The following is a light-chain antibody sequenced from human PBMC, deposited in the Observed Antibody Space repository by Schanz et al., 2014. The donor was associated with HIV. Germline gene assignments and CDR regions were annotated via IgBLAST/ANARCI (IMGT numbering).Light chain of an antibody. Sequence: QSVLAQPPSVSGAPGQSVTISCTGSSSNIGAYYDVHWYQLLPGTAPQLLIFDNFNRPSGVPARFSGSKSGSSASLAISGLQAEDEADYVCQSFDSSLNSVVFGGGTKLTVL. CDR2: DNF. V-gene: IGLV1-40*01. J-gene: IGLJ3*02. CDR3: QSFDSSLNSVV. CDR1: SSNIGAYYD.